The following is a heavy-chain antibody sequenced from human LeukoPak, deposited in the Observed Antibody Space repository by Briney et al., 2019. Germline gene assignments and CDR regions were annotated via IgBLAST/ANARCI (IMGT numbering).Heavy chain of an antibody. CDR1: GGSISSYY. Sequence: SETLSLTCTVSGGSISSYYWSWIRQPPGKGLEWIGYIYYSGSTNYNPSVKSRLTISVDTSKNQFSLKLSSVTAADTAVYYCARTHDFWSGYYYMDVWGKGTTVTVSS. CDR2: IYYSGST. D-gene: IGHD3-3*01. V-gene: IGHV4-59*01. J-gene: IGHJ6*03. CDR3: ARTHDFWSGYYYMDV.